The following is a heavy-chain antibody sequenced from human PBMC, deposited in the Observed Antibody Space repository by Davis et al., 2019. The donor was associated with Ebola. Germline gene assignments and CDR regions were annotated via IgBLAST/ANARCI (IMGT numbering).Heavy chain of an antibody. CDR2: ISPYQANT. CDR3: VTEQTRLLWPAFDV. D-gene: IGHD3-10*01. Sequence: ASVPVSCQASGYTFTRYGISWVRQAPGQGLEWMGWISPYQANTNYAQKLQGRVTMTTDTSTNTAYMELRSLRSDDTAVYYCVTEQTRLLWPAFDVWGQGTMVTVSS. V-gene: IGHV1-18*04. J-gene: IGHJ3*01. CDR1: GYTFTRYG.